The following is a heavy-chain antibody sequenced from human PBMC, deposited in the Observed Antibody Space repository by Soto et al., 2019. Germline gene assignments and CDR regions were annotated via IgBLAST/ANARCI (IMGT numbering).Heavy chain of an antibody. Sequence: SETLSLTCTVSGGSISSSSYYWGWIRQPPGRGLEWIGTIYYSGSTYYNPSLKSRVTISVDTSKNQFSLKLSSVTAADTAVYYCARSGRPYCSGDTCYALYYFDYWGQGTLVTVS. CDR2: IYYSGST. J-gene: IGHJ4*02. D-gene: IGHD2-15*01. V-gene: IGHV4-39*01. CDR1: GGSISSSSYY. CDR3: ARSGRPYCSGDTCYALYYFDY.